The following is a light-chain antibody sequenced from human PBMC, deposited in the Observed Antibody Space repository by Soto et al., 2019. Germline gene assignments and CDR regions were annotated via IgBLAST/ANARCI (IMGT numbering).Light chain of an antibody. V-gene: IGLV1-44*01. CDR2: SNN. CDR3: AAWDDSLNRVV. Sequence: QSVLTQPPSASGTPGQRVTISCSGSSSNIGSNTVNWYQQLPGTAPKLLIDSNNQRPSGVPDRFSGSKSGTSASLAISGLQSEDEADYYCAAWDDSLNRVVFGGGTKLTVL. CDR1: SSNIGSNT. J-gene: IGLJ2*01.